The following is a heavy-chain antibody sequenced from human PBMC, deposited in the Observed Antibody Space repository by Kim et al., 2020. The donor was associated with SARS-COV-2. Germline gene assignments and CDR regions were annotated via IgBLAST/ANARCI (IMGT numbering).Heavy chain of an antibody. CDR2: IKSKTDGGTT. CDR1: GFTFTSAW. Sequence: GGSLRLSCAASGFTFTSAWMGWVRQAPGKGLEWLGRIKSKTDGGTTDYAAPVKGRFSHSRDDSQNTLYLQMNSLKTEDTAGYYWVTDQGPHTVMRGVFDYWGQRTRDTVS. V-gene: IGHV3-15*01. J-gene: IGHJ4*02. CDR3: VTDQGPHTVMRGVFDY. D-gene: IGHD3-10*01.